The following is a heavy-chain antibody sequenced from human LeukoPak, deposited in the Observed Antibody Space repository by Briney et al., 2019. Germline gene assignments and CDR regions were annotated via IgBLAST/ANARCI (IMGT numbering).Heavy chain of an antibody. CDR2: ISYDGSNK. Sequence: PGRSLRLSCAASGFTFSSYAMHGVRQAPGKGLEWGAVISYDGSNKYYAASVKGRFPISRDTSKNTLYLQMNSLRAEDTAVYYCARVAQPWGQGTLVTVSS. J-gene: IGHJ5*02. CDR3: ARVAQP. V-gene: IGHV3-30*04. CDR1: GFTFSSYA.